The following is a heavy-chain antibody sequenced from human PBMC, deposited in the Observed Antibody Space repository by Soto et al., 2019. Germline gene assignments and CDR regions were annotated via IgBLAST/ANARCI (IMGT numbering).Heavy chain of an antibody. D-gene: IGHD2-21*02. CDR3: ARDDLPYGGNSGVFDY. J-gene: IGHJ4*02. CDR1: GYTFTNYY. Sequence: GASVKVSCKASGYTFTNYYMHWVRQAPGQGLEWMGIINPSGGSTSYAQKFQGRVTMTRDTSTSTVYMGLSSLRSEDTAVYYCARDDLPYGGNSGVFDYWGQGTLVTVYS. CDR2: INPSGGST. V-gene: IGHV1-46*01.